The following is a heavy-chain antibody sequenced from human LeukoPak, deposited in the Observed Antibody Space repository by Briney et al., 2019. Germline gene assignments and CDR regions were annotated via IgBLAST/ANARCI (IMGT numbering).Heavy chain of an antibody. Sequence: SETLSLTCAVYGGSFSGYYWSWIRQPPGKGLEWIGEINHSGSTNYNPSLKSRVTISVDKSKNQFSLKLSSVTAADTAVYYCARADRDGYNTFFDYWGQGTLVTVSS. CDR1: GGSFSGYY. J-gene: IGHJ4*02. V-gene: IGHV4-34*01. D-gene: IGHD5-24*01. CDR2: INHSGST. CDR3: ARADRDGYNTFFDY.